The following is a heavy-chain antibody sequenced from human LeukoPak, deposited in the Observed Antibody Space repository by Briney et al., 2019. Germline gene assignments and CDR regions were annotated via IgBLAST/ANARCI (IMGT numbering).Heavy chain of an antibody. V-gene: IGHV4-34*01. D-gene: IGHD2-2*01. Sequence: SETLSLTCAVYGGSFSGYYWSWIRQPPGKGLEWIGEINHSGSTNYNPSLKSRVTISVDTSKNQFSLKLSSVTAADTAVYYCARGPRVVPAAIGGTPTLYGMDVWGQGTTVTVSS. J-gene: IGHJ6*02. CDR1: GGSFSGYY. CDR3: ARGPRVVPAAIGGTPTLYGMDV. CDR2: INHSGST.